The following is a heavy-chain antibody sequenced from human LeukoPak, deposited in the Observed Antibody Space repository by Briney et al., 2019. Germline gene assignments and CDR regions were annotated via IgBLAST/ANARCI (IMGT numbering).Heavy chain of an antibody. CDR1: GFTFSGSA. V-gene: IGHV3-73*01. D-gene: IGHD6-19*01. J-gene: IGHJ4*02. CDR3: ARDLQGREDAAVGDY. Sequence: GGSLRLSCAASGFTFSGSAMHWVRQASGKGLEWVGRIRSKANSYATAYAASVKGRFTISRDDSKNTAYLQMNTLRVDDTAVYYCARDLQGREDAAVGDYWGQGTRVIVSS. CDR2: IRSKANSYAT.